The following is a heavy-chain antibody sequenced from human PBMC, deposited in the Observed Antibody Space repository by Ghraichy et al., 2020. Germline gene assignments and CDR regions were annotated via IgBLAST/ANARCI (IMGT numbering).Heavy chain of an antibody. J-gene: IGHJ3*02. CDR1: GLIFSNYW. Sequence: GGSLRLSCAASGLIFSNYWMTWVRQAPGKGLEWVANINQDGREKYYAASVRGRFTISRDNAKNSLYLQMNGLRAEDTALYSCSAGDTFDIWGQGTMVAVSS. V-gene: IGHV3-7*03. CDR3: SAGDTFDI. CDR2: INQDGREK. D-gene: IGHD3-10*01.